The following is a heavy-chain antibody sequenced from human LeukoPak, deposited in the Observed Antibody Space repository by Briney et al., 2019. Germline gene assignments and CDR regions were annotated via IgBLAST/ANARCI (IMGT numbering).Heavy chain of an antibody. CDR1: GFTFSSYG. D-gene: IGHD5-12*01. CDR3: AKGGSGYDYSFDY. V-gene: IGHV3-30*02. CDR2: IRYDGSNK. J-gene: IGHJ4*02. Sequence: PGGSLSLSCAASGFTFSSYGMHWVRQAPGKGLEWVAFIRYDGSNKYYADSVKGRFTISRDNSKNTLYLQMNSLRAEDTAVYYCAKGGSGYDYSFDYWGQGTLVTVSS.